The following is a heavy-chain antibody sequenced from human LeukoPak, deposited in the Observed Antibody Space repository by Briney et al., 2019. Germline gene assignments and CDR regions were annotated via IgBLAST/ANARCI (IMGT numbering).Heavy chain of an antibody. D-gene: IGHD6-13*01. CDR1: GFTFSSNA. J-gene: IGHJ5*02. Sequence: GGSLRLSCAASGFTFSSNAMSWVRQAPGQGLEWVSVIYGGGNTYYTDSVKGRFTISRDTSKNTLYLQMNSLRAEDTAVYYCAKIAISGIAARGWFDPWGQGTLVTVSS. V-gene: IGHV3-23*03. CDR2: IYGGGNT. CDR3: AKIAISGIAARGWFDP.